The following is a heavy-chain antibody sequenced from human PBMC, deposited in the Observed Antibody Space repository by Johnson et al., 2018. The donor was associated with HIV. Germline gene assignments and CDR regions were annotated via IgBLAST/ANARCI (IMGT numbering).Heavy chain of an antibody. J-gene: IGHJ3*02. CDR1: GFTFSDYY. CDR3: AKHIVLVVYAIGAAFDI. CDR2: ISSSGSTI. Sequence: QVQLVESGGGLVQPGGSLRLSCVASGFTFSDYYMTWVRQAPGKGLEWVSYISSSGSTIYSADSVKGRFTISRDNSKNTLYLQMNSLRAEDTAVYYCAKHIVLVVYAIGAAFDIWGQGTMVTVSS. D-gene: IGHD2-8*02. V-gene: IGHV3-11*01.